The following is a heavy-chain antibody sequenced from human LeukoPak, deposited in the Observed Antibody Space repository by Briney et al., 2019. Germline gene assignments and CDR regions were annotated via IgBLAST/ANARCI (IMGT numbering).Heavy chain of an antibody. CDR1: GFSVSNNY. V-gene: IGHV3-53*01. Sequence: GGSLRLSCAASGFSVSNNYMSWVCQAPGKGLEWVSVLFSGGNTYYADSVKGRFTISRDNSRNTLYLQMNSLRAEDTAVYYCARESGFGALFPHCMDVWGQGTTVTVSS. CDR3: ARESGFGALFPHCMDV. CDR2: LFSGGNT. D-gene: IGHD3-10*01. J-gene: IGHJ6*02.